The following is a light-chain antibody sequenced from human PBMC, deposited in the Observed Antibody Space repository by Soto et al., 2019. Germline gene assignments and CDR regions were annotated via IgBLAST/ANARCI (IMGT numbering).Light chain of an antibody. V-gene: IGKV3-11*01. Sequence: EIVLTQSPATLSLSPGKIATLSCRASQSVSSYLAWYQQKPGQAPRLLIYDASNRATGITARFSGSGSGTDVTLAISSLGPEDLAVYCCQQHSNWPPCFGQGTRLEI. CDR2: DAS. CDR1: QSVSSY. J-gene: IGKJ5*01. CDR3: QQHSNWPPC.